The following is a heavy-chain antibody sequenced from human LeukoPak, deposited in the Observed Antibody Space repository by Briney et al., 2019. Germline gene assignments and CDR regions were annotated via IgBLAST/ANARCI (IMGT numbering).Heavy chain of an antibody. CDR3: ARGSTHYDSSGQVPFDY. V-gene: IGHV3-48*01. Sequence: GGSLRLSCAASGFTFSTYSMNWVRQAPGKGLEWVSYISSSSSTIYYADSVKGRFTISRDNAKNSLYLQMNSLRAEDTAVYYCARGSTHYDSSGQVPFDYWGQGTLVTVSS. CDR2: ISSSSSTI. J-gene: IGHJ4*02. CDR1: GFTFSTYS. D-gene: IGHD3-22*01.